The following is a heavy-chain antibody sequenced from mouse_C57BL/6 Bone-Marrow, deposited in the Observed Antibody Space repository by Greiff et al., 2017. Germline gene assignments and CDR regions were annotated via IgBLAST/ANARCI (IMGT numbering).Heavy chain of an antibody. CDR3: ARKTTVEDFDV. D-gene: IGHD1-1*01. CDR1: GYTFTSYW. J-gene: IGHJ1*03. Sequence: QVQLQQPGAELVRPGSSVKLSCKASGYTFTSYWMDWVKQRPGQGLEWIGNIYPSDSETHYNQKFKDKATLTVDKSSSTAYMQLSSLTSEDSAVYYWARKTTVEDFDVWGTGTTVTVSS. CDR2: IYPSDSET. V-gene: IGHV1-61*01.